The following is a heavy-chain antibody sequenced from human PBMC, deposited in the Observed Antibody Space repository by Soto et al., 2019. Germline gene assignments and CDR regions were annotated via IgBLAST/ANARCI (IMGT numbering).Heavy chain of an antibody. CDR1: GYTFTSYA. CDR3: ARESDDYGSGSYYQKFDY. CDR2: INAGNGNT. D-gene: IGHD3-10*01. Sequence: GASVKVSCKASGYTFTSYAMHWVRQAPGQRLEWMGWINAGNGNTKYSQKFQSRVTITRDTSASTAYMELSSLRSEDTAVYYCARESDDYGSGSYYQKFDYWGQGTLVTVSS. J-gene: IGHJ4*02. V-gene: IGHV1-3*01.